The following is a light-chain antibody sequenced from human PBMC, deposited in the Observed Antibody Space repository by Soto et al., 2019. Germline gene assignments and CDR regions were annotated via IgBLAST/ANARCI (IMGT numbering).Light chain of an antibody. CDR1: QSISNW. CDR3: QQFNNWPVT. J-gene: IGKJ3*01. Sequence: IQMTQSPSTLPASVGDRVTITCRASQSISNWLAWYQQKPGTAPKVLIYHASNLQSGVPSRFSGTASGTDFTLTINSLQPEDFATYYCQQFNNWPVTFGPGTKVDIK. CDR2: HAS. V-gene: IGKV1-5*01.